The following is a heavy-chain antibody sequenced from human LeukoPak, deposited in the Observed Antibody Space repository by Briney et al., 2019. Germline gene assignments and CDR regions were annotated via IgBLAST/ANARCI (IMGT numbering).Heavy chain of an antibody. D-gene: IGHD5-12*01. J-gene: IGHJ4*02. V-gene: IGHV3-23*01. CDR1: GFTFSSYA. CDR2: VTSSGSNP. CDR3: AKSRVGYDY. Sequence: HAGGSLRLSCAASGFTFSSYAMSWVRQAPGEGLEWVSAVTSSGSNPYYADSVKGRFTISRDNSKNTLYLQMNSLRAEDTAVYYCAKSRVGYDYWGQGTLVTVSS.